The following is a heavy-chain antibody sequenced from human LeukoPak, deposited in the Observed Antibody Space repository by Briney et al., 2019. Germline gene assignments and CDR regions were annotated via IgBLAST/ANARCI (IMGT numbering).Heavy chain of an antibody. D-gene: IGHD6-19*01. Sequence: GASVKVSCKASGYTFTSYGISWVRQAPGQGLEWMGWISPYNGNTNYAQKLQGRVTMTTDTSTSTAYMELRSLRSDDTAVYYCARDQGGSSGWFYYYYYGMDVWGQGTTVTVSS. CDR1: GYTFTSYG. CDR3: ARDQGGSSGWFYYYYYGMDV. CDR2: ISPYNGNT. J-gene: IGHJ6*02. V-gene: IGHV1-18*01.